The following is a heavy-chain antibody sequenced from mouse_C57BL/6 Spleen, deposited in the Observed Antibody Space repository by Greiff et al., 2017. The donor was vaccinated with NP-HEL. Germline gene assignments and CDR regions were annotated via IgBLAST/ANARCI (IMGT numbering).Heavy chain of an antibody. J-gene: IGHJ4*01. Sequence: QVHVKQPGAELVKPGASVKLSCKASGYTFTSYWMHWVKQRPGQGLEWIGMIHPNSGSTNYNEKFKSKATLTVDKSSSTAYMQLSSLTSEDSAVYYCARENWGDYYAMDYWGQGTSVTVSS. V-gene: IGHV1-64*01. CDR2: IHPNSGST. CDR3: ARENWGDYYAMDY. D-gene: IGHD4-1*01. CDR1: GYTFTSYW.